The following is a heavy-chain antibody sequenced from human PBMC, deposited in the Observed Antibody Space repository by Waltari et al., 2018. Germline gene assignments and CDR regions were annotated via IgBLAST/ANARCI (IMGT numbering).Heavy chain of an antibody. Sequence: EVQLVESGGGLVQPGWSLRLSCAASGFTFRSYWMHWVGQVPGKGLVWVSRINRDGSSTSYADSGKGRFTISRDNAKNTLYLQMNSLRAEDTAVYYCARDLAAATAILDNWGRGTLVTVSS. V-gene: IGHV3-74*01. CDR1: GFTFRSYW. CDR2: INRDGSST. J-gene: IGHJ2*01. D-gene: IGHD2-2*02. CDR3: ARDLAAATAILDN.